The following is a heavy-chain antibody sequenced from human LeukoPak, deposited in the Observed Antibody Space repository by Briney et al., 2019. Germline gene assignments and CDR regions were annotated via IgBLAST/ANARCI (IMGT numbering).Heavy chain of an antibody. J-gene: IGHJ6*03. D-gene: IGHD6-19*01. CDR3: ARQISSGWYYYYMDV. CDR2: INWNGGST. Sequence: PGGSLRLSCAASGFTFSSYAMSWVRQAPGKGLEWVSGINWNGGSTGYADSVKGRFTISRDNAKNSLYLQMNSLRAEDTALYYCARQISSGWYYYYMDVWGKGTTVTVSS. CDR1: GFTFSSYA. V-gene: IGHV3-20*04.